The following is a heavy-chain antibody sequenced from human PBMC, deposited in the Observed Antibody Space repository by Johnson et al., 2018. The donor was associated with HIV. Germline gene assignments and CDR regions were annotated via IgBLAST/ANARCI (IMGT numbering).Heavy chain of an antibody. CDR2: ISSSGTTI. Sequence: VQLVESGGGLVQPGGSLRLSCAASGFTFSSYWMSWVRQAPGKGLEWVSYISSSGTTIYSADSVKGRFTTSRDNTNNSLYLQMNSLKAEDTAVYYCARSKDCSVGTCPDGLDIWGQGTMVIVSS. D-gene: IGHD2-15*01. J-gene: IGHJ3*02. CDR3: ARSKDCSVGTCPDGLDI. CDR1: GFTFSSYW. V-gene: IGHV3-48*04.